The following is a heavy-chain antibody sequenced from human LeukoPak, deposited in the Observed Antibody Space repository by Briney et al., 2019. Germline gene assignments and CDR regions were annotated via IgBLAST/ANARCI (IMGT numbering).Heavy chain of an antibody. CDR2: ISAYNGNT. Sequence: GASVKVSCKASGYTFTSYGISWVRQAPGQGLEWMGWISAYNGNTNYAQKLQGRVTMTTDTSTSTAYMELRSLRSDDTAVYYCARDRPYDFWSGFSRFDYWGQGTLVTVSS. CDR1: GYTFTSYG. J-gene: IGHJ4*02. D-gene: IGHD3-3*01. V-gene: IGHV1-18*01. CDR3: ARDRPYDFWSGFSRFDY.